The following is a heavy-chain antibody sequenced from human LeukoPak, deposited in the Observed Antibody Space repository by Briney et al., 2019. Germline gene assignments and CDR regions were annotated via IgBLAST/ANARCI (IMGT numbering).Heavy chain of an antibody. D-gene: IGHD2-2*01. CDR2: INDDSSDI. CDR3: ARDTFQPGLIDS. CDR1: GFTLSLYA. Sequence: GGSLRLSCAASGFTLSLYAMNWVRQAPGKGLEWVSYINDDSSDIHYAGSVRGRFTISRDDARKTLYLQLSSLRVEDTAVYCARDTFQPGLIDSWGQGTLVTVSS. J-gene: IGHJ4*02. V-gene: IGHV3-21*05.